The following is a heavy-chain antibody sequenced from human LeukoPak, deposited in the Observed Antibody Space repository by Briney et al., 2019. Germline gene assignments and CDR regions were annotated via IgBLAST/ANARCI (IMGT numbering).Heavy chain of an antibody. CDR3: ARDRWLERDWFDP. Sequence: GAAVKVSCKASGYTFTGYYMHWVRQAPGQGLEWMGWINPNSGGTNYAQKFQGWVTMTRDTSISTAYMELSRLRSDDTAVYYCARDRWLERDWFDPWGQGTLVTVSA. D-gene: IGHD6-19*01. J-gene: IGHJ5*02. CDR1: GYTFTGYY. CDR2: INPNSGGT. V-gene: IGHV1-2*04.